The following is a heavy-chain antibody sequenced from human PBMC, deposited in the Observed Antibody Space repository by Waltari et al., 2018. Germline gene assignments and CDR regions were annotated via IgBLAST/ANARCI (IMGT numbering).Heavy chain of an antibody. J-gene: IGHJ4*02. V-gene: IGHV3-30*02. Sequence: QVNLVESGGGVVQPGGSLGPSCATSGITFINFGMPWVRQAPGKGLEWVALIWFDGSDKFYADSVRGRFTISRDNSARTLYLDMDSLRLDDTAMYYCAKDAFGNTYLDFWGQGTLVTVSS. CDR3: AKDAFGNTYLDF. CDR2: IWFDGSDK. CDR1: GITFINFG. D-gene: IGHD2-2*02.